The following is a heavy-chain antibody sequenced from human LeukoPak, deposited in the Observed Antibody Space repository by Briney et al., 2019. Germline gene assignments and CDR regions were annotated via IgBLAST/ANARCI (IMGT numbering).Heavy chain of an antibody. CDR1: GFXFSTFG. J-gene: IGHJ4*02. CDR3: ARGDETYYFDY. V-gene: IGHV3-33*01. CDR2: IWYDGSNK. Sequence: GGSLRLSCAASGFXFSTFGMHWVRQAPGKGREWLALIWYDGSNKYYADSVKGRFTISRDNSKNTLYLQMNSLRAEDTAVYYCARGDETYYFDYWGQGTLVTVSS.